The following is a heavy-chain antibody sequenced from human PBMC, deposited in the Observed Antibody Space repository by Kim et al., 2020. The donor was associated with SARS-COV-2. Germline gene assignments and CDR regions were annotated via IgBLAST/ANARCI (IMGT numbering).Heavy chain of an antibody. Sequence: KFQGRVTITADESTSTAYMELSSLRSEDTAVYYCAGRRGLQLWHYYGMDVWGQGTTVTVSS. J-gene: IGHJ6*02. CDR3: AGRRGLQLWHYYGMDV. V-gene: IGHV1-69*01. D-gene: IGHD5-18*01.